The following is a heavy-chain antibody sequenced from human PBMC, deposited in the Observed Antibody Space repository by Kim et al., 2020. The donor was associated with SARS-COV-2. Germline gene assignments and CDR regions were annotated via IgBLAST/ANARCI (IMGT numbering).Heavy chain of an antibody. J-gene: IGHJ4*02. Sequence: GGSLRLSCAASGFTFSSYGMHWVRQAPGKGLEWVAVIWYDGSNKYYADSVKGRFTISRDNSKNTLYLQMNSLRAEDTAVYYCARAKGGYGPADRPTALDYWGQGTLVTVSS. CDR3: ARAKGGYGPADRPTALDY. CDR2: IWYDGSNK. D-gene: IGHD2-2*01. V-gene: IGHV3-33*01. CDR1: GFTFSSYG.